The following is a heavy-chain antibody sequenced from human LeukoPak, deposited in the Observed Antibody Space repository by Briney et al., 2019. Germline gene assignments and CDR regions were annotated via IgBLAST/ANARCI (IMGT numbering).Heavy chain of an antibody. CDR1: GYTFTGYY. J-gene: IGHJ4*02. CDR2: INPNSGGT. CDR3: ARGLPTYYYDSSGYSGY. Sequence: ASVKVSCRASGYTFTGYYMHWVRQAPGQGLEWMGWINPNSGGTNYAQKFKGRGTMTRDTSISTAYMELSRLRSDDTAVYYCARGLPTYYYDSSGYSGYWGQGTLVTVSS. D-gene: IGHD3-22*01. V-gene: IGHV1-2*02.